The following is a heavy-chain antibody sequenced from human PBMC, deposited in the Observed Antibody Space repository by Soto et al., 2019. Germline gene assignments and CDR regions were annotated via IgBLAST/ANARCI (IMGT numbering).Heavy chain of an antibody. D-gene: IGHD5-12*01. CDR3: ARRYSGYGDY. CDR2: IYFSGSA. CDR1: GGSITSYY. J-gene: IGHJ4*02. V-gene: IGHV4-59*08. Sequence: QVQLQESGPGLVKPSETLSLTCTVSGGSITSYYWSWIRQPPGKGLEWIGYIYFSGSANHNPSLKSRVTISVDPSKNQFSLKLSSVTAADTAVYYCARRYSGYGDYWGQGTLVTVSS.